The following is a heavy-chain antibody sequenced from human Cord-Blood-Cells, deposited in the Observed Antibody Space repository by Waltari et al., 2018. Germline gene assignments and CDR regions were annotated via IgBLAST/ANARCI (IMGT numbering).Heavy chain of an antibody. V-gene: IGHV1-24*01. Sequence: QVQLVQSGAEVKKPGASVKVSCTVSGYTLTALSIPRARQAPGKGLEWMGGFDPEDGETIYAQKFQGRVTMTEDTSTDTAYMELSSLRSEDTAVYYCATDLGYGDYYFDYWGQGTLVTVSS. J-gene: IGHJ4*02. D-gene: IGHD4-17*01. CDR2: FDPEDGET. CDR3: ATDLGYGDYYFDY. CDR1: GYTLTALS.